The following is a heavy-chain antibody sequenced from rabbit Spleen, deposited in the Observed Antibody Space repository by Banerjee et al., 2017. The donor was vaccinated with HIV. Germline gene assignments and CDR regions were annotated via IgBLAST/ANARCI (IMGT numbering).Heavy chain of an antibody. J-gene: IGHJ4*01. CDR1: GFTISSSYY. V-gene: IGHV1S43*01. D-gene: IGHD6-1*01. Sequence: QSLEESGGGLVQPEGSLALTCKASGFTISSSYYMCWVRQAPGKGLEWIGCIYAGSGSAYYASWVKSRFTISRSTSLNTVTLQMTSLTAADTATYFCARGNTYDWAGDAYGTMPFNLWGPGTLVTFS. CDR2: IYAGSGSA. CDR3: ARGNTYDWAGDAYGTMPFNL.